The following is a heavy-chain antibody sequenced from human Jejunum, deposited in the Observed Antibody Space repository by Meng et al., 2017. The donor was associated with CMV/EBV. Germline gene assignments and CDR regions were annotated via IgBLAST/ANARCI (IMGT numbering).Heavy chain of an antibody. Sequence: GQPVESGGGLIQPGGSLRLSCAASGFTVSTSYMSWVRQAPGKGLEWVSVIYSGGSSYYADSVKGRFTISRDNFKNTLSLQMNSLRADDTAVYYCARGGAAAGSESWGQGTLVTVSS. D-gene: IGHD6-13*01. V-gene: IGHV3-53*01. J-gene: IGHJ4*02. CDR2: IYSGGSS. CDR3: ARGGAAAGSES. CDR1: GFTVSTSY.